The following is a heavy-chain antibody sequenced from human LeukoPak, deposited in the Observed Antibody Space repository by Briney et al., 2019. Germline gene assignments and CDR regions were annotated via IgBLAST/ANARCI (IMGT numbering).Heavy chain of an antibody. V-gene: IGHV1-2*02. CDR2: INPNSGGT. D-gene: IGHD3-22*01. J-gene: IGHJ3*02. CDR3: ARGFSYYDSSGYPHVGFDI. Sequence: ASVKVSCKASGYTFTGYYMHWVRQAPGQGLEWMGWINPNSGGTNYAQKFQGRVTMTRDTSISTAYMELSRLRSDDTAVYYCARGFSYYDSSGYPHVGFDIWGQGTMVTVSS. CDR1: GYTFTGYY.